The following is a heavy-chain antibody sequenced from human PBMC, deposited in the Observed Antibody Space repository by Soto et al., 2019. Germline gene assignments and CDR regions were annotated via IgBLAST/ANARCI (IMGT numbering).Heavy chain of an antibody. CDR1: GGSINSYY. Sequence: KPSETLSLTCTVSGGSINSYYWSWIRQPPGKELEWIGYAYYIGSTNYNPSLKSRVTISVDTSKNQFSLKLRSVTAADTAVYYCARHGNIWLQPNFDYWGQGTLVTVSS. CDR2: AYYIGST. J-gene: IGHJ4*02. CDR3: ARHGNIWLQPNFDY. D-gene: IGHD5-12*01. V-gene: IGHV4-59*08.